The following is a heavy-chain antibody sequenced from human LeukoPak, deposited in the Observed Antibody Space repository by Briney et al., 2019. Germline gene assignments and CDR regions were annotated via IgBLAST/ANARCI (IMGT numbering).Heavy chain of an antibody. D-gene: IGHD5-24*01. CDR3: ARDASRGFDT. CDR1: GFTFSRYW. V-gene: IGHV3-7*01. CDR2: IKDDGRQK. Sequence: GGSLRLSCAPSGFTFSRYWMTWVRQTPGKGLEWVASIKDDGRQKYYVDSVKGRFTVSRDNAKSSAYPQMDSLRVEDTALYYCARDASRGFDTWGQGTLVTVSS. J-gene: IGHJ4*02.